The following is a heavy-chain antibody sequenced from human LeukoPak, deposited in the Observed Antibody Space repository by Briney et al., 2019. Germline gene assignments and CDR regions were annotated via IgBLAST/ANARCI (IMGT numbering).Heavy chain of an antibody. CDR3: ARTRYDYVWGTPYYYMDV. D-gene: IGHD3-16*01. Sequence: SETLSLTCAVHGGSFSGYYWSWIRQPPGKGLEWIGEINHSGSTNYNPSLKSRVTISVDTSKNQFSLKLSSVTAADTAVYYCARTRYDYVWGTPYYYMDVWGKGTTVTVSS. V-gene: IGHV4-34*01. CDR2: INHSGST. J-gene: IGHJ6*03. CDR1: GGSFSGYY.